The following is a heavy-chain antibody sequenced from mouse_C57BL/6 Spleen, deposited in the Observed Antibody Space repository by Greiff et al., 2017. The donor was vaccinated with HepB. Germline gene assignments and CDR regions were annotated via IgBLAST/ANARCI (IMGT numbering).Heavy chain of an antibody. CDR1: GFTFSDDG. V-gene: IGHV5-17*01. CDR3: ARQEAMVFDY. Sequence: EVKLQESGGGLVKPGGSLKLSCAASGFTFSDDGMHWVRQAPEKGLEWVAYISSGSSTIYYADTVKGRFTISRDNAKNTLFLQMTSLRSEDTAMYYCARQEAMVFDYWGQVTPLTVSS. D-gene: IGHD2-2*01. J-gene: IGHJ2*01. CDR2: ISSGSSTI.